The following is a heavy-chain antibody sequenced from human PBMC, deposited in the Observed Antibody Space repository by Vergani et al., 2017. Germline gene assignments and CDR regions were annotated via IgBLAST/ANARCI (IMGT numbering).Heavy chain of an antibody. CDR1: GFTFSNYW. D-gene: IGHD3-10*01. CDR2: IKEDGSET. Sequence: EVQLMESGGGLVQPGGSLRLSCAASGFTFSNYWMSWVRQAPGKGLEWVANIKEDGSETFYVDSVKGRFTISRDNAKNSLYLQMNSLRAEDTAVYYCASWYGSGSYYPPSRWFDPWGQGTLVTVSS. J-gene: IGHJ5*02. V-gene: IGHV3-7*01. CDR3: ASWYGSGSYYPPSRWFDP.